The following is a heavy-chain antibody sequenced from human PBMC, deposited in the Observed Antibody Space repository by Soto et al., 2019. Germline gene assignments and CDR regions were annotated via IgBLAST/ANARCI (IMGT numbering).Heavy chain of an antibody. CDR1: GGSISSYY. Sequence: SETLSLTCTVSGGSISSYYWSWIRQPPGKGLEWIGYIYYSGSTNYNPSLKSRVTISVDTSKNQFSLKLSSVTAADTAVYYCARDLTGSSSWTQGQNSNWFDPWGQGTLVTVSS. V-gene: IGHV4-59*01. D-gene: IGHD6-13*01. CDR3: ARDLTGSSSWTQGQNSNWFDP. CDR2: IYYSGST. J-gene: IGHJ5*02.